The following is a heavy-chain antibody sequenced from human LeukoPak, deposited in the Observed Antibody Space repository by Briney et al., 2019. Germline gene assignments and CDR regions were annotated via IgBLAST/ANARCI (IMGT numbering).Heavy chain of an antibody. Sequence: GGSLRLSCAVSGFTFSDHYMDWVRQAPGKGLEWVGRSRNKANRYTTEYAASVKGRFTISRDDSKNSLYLQMNSLKTEDTALYYCARGGRGSPFDYWGQGTLVTVSS. CDR2: SRNKANRYTT. J-gene: IGHJ4*02. D-gene: IGHD1-1*01. V-gene: IGHV3-72*01. CDR3: ARGGRGSPFDY. CDR1: GFTFSDHY.